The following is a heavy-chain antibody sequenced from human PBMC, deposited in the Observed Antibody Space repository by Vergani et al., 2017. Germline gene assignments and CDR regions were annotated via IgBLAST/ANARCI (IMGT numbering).Heavy chain of an antibody. J-gene: IGHJ6*03. CDR2: ISYDGNKK. CDR3: ARDFLTRVTTLDYYYMGV. D-gene: IGHD1-1*01. V-gene: IGHV3-30*03. CDR1: GFPFSDYG. Sequence: QVQLVESGGGEVQPGRSLRLSCSAAGFPFSDYGVHWVRQAPGKGLEWVSVISYDGNKKNYADSVKGRFTISRENSKNTLYLEMNALRAEDTAVYYCARDFLTRVTTLDYYYMGVWGKGTTVTVSS.